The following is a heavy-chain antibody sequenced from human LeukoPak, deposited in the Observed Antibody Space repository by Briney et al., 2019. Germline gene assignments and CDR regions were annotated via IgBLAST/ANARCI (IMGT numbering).Heavy chain of an antibody. D-gene: IGHD2-2*01. J-gene: IGHJ6*03. Sequence: KPSEPLSLTCTVSGGSIISSSYYWCWIRQPPGKGLEWILSIYYSGNTYYNPSLKSRVTISVDTSQNQFYLKLSSVTAEDTAVYYCARLRYCSSTSCPAHSSYLDVWGKGTTVTVSS. CDR2: IYYSGNT. V-gene: IGHV4-39*07. CDR1: GGSIISSSYY. CDR3: ARLRYCSSTSCPAHSSYLDV.